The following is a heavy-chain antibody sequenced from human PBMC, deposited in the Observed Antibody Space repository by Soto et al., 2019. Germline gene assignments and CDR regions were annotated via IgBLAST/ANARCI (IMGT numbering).Heavy chain of an antibody. J-gene: IGHJ4*02. D-gene: IGHD3-10*01. V-gene: IGHV5-51*01. CDR2: IYPGDSDI. CDR1: GYSFTSYW. Sequence: GESLKISCKGSGYSFTSYWIGWVRQMPGKGLEWMGIIYPGDSDIRYSPSFQGQVTISADKSISTACLQWSSLKASDTAMYYCAKHSAVLGIDYWGQGTLVTVSS. CDR3: AKHSAVLGIDY.